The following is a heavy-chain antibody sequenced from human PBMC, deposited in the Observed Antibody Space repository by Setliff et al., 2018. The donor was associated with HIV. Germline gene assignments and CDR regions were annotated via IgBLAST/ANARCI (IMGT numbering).Heavy chain of an antibody. CDR3: ARLPVPVAGNYYYMDV. J-gene: IGHJ6*03. Sequence: SETLSLTCTVSGGSISSHYWSWIRQPPGKGLEWIGYIYYSGSTNYNPSLKSRVTMLVDTSENRFSLKLSSVTAADTAVYYCARLPVPVAGNYYYMDVWGKGTAVTVSS. D-gene: IGHD6-19*01. V-gene: IGHV4-59*11. CDR1: GGSISSHY. CDR2: IYYSGST.